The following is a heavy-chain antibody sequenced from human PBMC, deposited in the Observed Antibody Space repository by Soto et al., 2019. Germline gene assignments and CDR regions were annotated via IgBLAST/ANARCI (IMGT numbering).Heavy chain of an antibody. CDR1: GFTFSSYW. D-gene: IGHD2-15*01. V-gene: IGHV3-7*01. CDR3: ARVFCSGDSCYQDRASDI. CDR2: IKQDGSEK. Sequence: EVQLVESGGGLVQPGGPLRLSCAASGFTFSSYWMSWVRQAPGKGLKWVANIKQDGSEKNYVDSVKGRFTISRDNAKNSLYLQMNSLRAEDTAVYYCARVFCSGDSCYQDRASDIWGHETMVTVSS. J-gene: IGHJ3*02.